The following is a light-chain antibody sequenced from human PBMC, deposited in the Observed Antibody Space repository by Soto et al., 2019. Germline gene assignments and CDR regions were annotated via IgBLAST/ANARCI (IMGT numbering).Light chain of an antibody. V-gene: IGLV1-40*01. J-gene: IGLJ1*01. CDR2: GNS. CDR3: QSYDSSLSGSV. CDR1: SSNIGAGYD. Sequence: QSVLTQPPSVSGAPGQRVTISCTGSSSNIGAGYDVHWYQQLPGTAPKLLIYGNSNRPSGVPDRFSGSKSGTSASLAITGLQAEDEADYYCQSYDSSLSGSVFXTGTKVTV.